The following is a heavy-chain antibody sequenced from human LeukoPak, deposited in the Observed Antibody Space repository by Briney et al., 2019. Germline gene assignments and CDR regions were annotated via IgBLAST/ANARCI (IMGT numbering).Heavy chain of an antibody. CDR2: ISGSGGST. J-gene: IGHJ4*02. V-gene: IGHV3-23*01. CDR3: AKYLGYCSSTSCYISHPFDY. Sequence: GGSLRLSCAASGFTFSSYAMSWVRQAPGKGLEWVSAISGSGGSTYHADSVKGRFTISRDNSKNTLYLQMNSLRAEDTAVYYCAKYLGYCSSTSCYISHPFDYWGQGTLVTVSS. D-gene: IGHD2-2*03. CDR1: GFTFSSYA.